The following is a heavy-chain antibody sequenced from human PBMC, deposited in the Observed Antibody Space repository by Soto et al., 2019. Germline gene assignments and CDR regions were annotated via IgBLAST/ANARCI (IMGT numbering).Heavy chain of an antibody. CDR3: AREGRGSGAVDI. CDR2: VSYDGVDT. V-gene: IGHV3-30-3*01. J-gene: IGHJ3*02. Sequence: QVQLVESGGGVVQPGRSLRLSCAVSGFTFRSYTMHWVRQAPGRGLEWVAAVSYDGVDTYYADSVRGRFIISRDNSMNTLSLEMNSLRHDDTSTYSCAREGRGSGAVDIWGQGTMITVSS. D-gene: IGHD5-12*01. CDR1: GFTFRSYT.